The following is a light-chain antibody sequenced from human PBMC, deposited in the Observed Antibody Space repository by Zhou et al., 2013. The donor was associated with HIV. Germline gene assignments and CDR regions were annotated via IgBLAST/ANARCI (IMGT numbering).Light chain of an antibody. CDR3: QQYNSYSPYT. V-gene: IGKV1-5*03. Sequence: DIQMTQSPSTLSASVGDRVTITCRASQSISSWLAWYQQKPGKAPKLLIYKASSLESGVPSRFNGRGSGTDFTLTISSLQPEDFATYYCQQYNSYSPYTFGQGTKLEIK. CDR2: KAS. CDR1: QSISSW. J-gene: IGKJ2*01.